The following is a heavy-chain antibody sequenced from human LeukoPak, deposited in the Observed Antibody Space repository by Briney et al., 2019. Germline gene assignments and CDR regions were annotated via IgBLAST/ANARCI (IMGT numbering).Heavy chain of an antibody. CDR3: ARGQEWYNWFDP. Sequence: GASVKVSCKASGYTFTGYYIHWLRQAPGQGLGWMGWINPNSGGTKYAQKFQDRVTMTRDTSISTAYMELSRLRSDDTAVYYCARGQEWYNWFDPWGQGTLVTVSS. J-gene: IGHJ5*02. V-gene: IGHV1-2*02. CDR2: INPNSGGT. CDR1: GYTFTGYY. D-gene: IGHD3-3*01.